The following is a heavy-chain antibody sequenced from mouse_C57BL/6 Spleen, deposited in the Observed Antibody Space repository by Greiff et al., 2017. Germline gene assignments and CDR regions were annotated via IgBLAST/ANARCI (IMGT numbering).Heavy chain of an antibody. V-gene: IGHV1-39*01. CDR3: ARGDSPRQYFDY. CDR1: GYSFTDYN. D-gene: IGHD2-12*01. Sequence: EVQLQQSGPELVKPGASVKISCKASGYSFTDYNMNWVKQSNGKSLEWIGVLNPNYGTTSYNQTFKCKATLTVDQSSSTAYMQRNSLTSEDSAVYYCARGDSPRQYFDYGGQGTTLTVSS. J-gene: IGHJ2*01. CDR2: LNPNYGTT.